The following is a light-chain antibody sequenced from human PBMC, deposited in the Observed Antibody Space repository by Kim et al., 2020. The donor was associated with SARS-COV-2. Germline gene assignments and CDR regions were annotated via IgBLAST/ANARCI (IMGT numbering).Light chain of an antibody. J-gene: IGLJ2*01. CDR1: KLGDKY. V-gene: IGLV3-1*01. Sequence: VSPGQTASITCCGDKLGDKYACWKQKKPAQSPVLVIYQDSKRPSGIPERFSGSNSGNTATLTISGTQAMDEADYYCQAWDSSTVVFGGGTQLTVL. CDR2: QDS. CDR3: QAWDSSTVV.